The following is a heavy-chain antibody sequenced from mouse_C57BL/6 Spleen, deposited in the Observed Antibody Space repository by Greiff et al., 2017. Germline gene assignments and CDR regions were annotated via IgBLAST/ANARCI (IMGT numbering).Heavy chain of an antibody. D-gene: IGHD1-1*01. CDR3: ARRYYGSSYWYFDV. Sequence: QVQLQQPGAELVKPGASVKLSCKASGYTFTSYWMHWVKQRPGRGLEWIGRIDPNSGGTKYNEKFKSKATLTVDKPSSTAYMQVSSLTSEDSAVYYCARRYYGSSYWYFDVWGTGTTVTVSS. V-gene: IGHV1-72*01. J-gene: IGHJ1*03. CDR1: GYTFTSYW. CDR2: IDPNSGGT.